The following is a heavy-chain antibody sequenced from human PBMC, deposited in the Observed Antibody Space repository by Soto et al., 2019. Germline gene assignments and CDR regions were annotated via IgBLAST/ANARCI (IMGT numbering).Heavy chain of an antibody. V-gene: IGHV5-51*01. Sequence: GESLKISCKTSGYTFTDYWIGWVRQMPGKGLEWVGIIYPGDSDTRYNPSFRGLVTISADTSISTSYLKWSSLKASVSAMYYSANYNCDAVICYSVMGWYHYAIYVWGQETTGTVS. CDR2: IYPGDSDT. J-gene: IGHJ6*02. D-gene: IGHD3-10*02. CDR3: ANYNCDAVICYSVMGWYHYAIYV. CDR1: GYTFTDYW.